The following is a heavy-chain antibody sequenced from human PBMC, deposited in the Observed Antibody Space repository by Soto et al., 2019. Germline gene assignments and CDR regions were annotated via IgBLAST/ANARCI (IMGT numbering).Heavy chain of an antibody. Sequence: GGSLRLSCAASGFAFSDSYMSWIRRAPGKGLEWVSYISSSGDIIYYADSVKGRFTISRDNAKNSLYLQMNSLRAEDTAVYYCARDLGYYDSSGYFDYWGQGTLVTVSS. V-gene: IGHV3-11*01. CDR3: ARDLGYYDSSGYFDY. CDR1: GFAFSDSY. D-gene: IGHD3-22*01. CDR2: ISSSGDII. J-gene: IGHJ4*02.